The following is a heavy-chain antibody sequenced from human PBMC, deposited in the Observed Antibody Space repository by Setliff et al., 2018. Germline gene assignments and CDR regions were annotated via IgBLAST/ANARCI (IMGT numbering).Heavy chain of an antibody. CDR1: GGSISSHY. D-gene: IGHD3-22*01. CDR3: ARGYYYDSSGPAAFDI. Sequence: PSETLSLTCTVSGGSISSHYWSWIRQPPGKGLEWIGSIYYSGSTNYNPSLKSRVTISVDTSKNQFSLKLSSVTAADTAVYYCARGYYYDSSGPAAFDIWGQGTMVTVSS. V-gene: IGHV4-59*11. CDR2: IYYSGST. J-gene: IGHJ3*02.